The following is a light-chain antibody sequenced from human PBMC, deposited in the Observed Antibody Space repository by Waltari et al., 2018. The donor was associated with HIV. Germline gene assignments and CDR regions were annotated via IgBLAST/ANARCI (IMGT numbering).Light chain of an antibody. CDR2: AAS. V-gene: IGKV1-27*01. CDR1: QGISNY. J-gene: IGKJ3*01. Sequence: DIQMTQSPSSLSASVGDRVIITCRASQGISNYLAWYQQKPGKVPKLLIYAASTLQSGGPSRFSGSGSGTDFTLTISSLQPEDVATYYCQKYNSARFTFGPGTTVNIK. CDR3: QKYNSARFT.